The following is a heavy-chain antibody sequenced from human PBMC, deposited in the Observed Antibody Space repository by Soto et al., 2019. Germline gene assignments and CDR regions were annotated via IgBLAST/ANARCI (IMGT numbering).Heavy chain of an antibody. V-gene: IGHV3-15*07. J-gene: IGHJ6*02. Sequence: EVQLVESGGGLVKPGGSLRLSCAASGFSFSNAWMNWVRQAPGKGLEWVGRIKRKIDGEATDYAGPVKGRFTVFRDDSTSALYLQMNSLKGDDTVVYYCTTGSVEGVWGQGTAVTVS. CDR1: GFSFSNAW. CDR3: TTGSVEGV. CDR2: IKRKIDGEAT. D-gene: IGHD2-15*01.